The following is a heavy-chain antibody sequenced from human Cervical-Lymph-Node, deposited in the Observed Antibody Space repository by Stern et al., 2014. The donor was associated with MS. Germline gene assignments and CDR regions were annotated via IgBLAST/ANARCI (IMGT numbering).Heavy chain of an antibody. J-gene: IGHJ4*02. CDR1: GFSFRSYW. CDR2: IDRDGNEK. V-gene: IGHV3-7*01. CDR3: VREDSDFDY. Sequence: VQLVESGGGLVRPGESLRLSCAASGFSFRSYWMSWVRQAPGKGLKRVGHIDRDGNEKNYLDSVKGRFTISRDNAKNSLYLEMTSLREEDTAVYYCVREDSDFDYWGQGTLVAVSS.